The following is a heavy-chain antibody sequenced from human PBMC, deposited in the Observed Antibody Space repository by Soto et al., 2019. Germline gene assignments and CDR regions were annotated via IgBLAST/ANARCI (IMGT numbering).Heavy chain of an antibody. CDR1: GYTFTGYY. D-gene: IGHD6-6*01. J-gene: IGHJ4*02. Sequence: EASVKVSCKASGYTFTGYYMHWVRQAPGQGLEWMGWINPNSGGTNYAQKFQGWVTMTRDTSISTAYMELRSLRSDDTAVYYCARGTAARKLGDYWGQGTLVTVSS. V-gene: IGHV1-2*04. CDR3: ARGTAARKLGDY. CDR2: INPNSGGT.